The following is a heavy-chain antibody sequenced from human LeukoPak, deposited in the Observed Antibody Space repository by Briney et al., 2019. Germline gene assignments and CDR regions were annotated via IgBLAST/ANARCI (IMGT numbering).Heavy chain of an antibody. D-gene: IGHD6-19*01. Sequence: PGGSVTLSCAVSGFTFSIYAMIGLRHARGKGLEGVAAISGSGGSTYYADSVKGRFTISRDNSKNTLYLQMNRLRAEDTAVYYCAYHSGIAVAGAFDYWGQGTLVTVSS. CDR1: GFTFSIYA. CDR3: AYHSGIAVAGAFDY. V-gene: IGHV3-23*01. J-gene: IGHJ4*02. CDR2: ISGSGGST.